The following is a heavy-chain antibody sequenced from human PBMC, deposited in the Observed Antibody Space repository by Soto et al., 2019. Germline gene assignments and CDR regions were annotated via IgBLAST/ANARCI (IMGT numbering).Heavy chain of an antibody. CDR3: ARLVYSGYDFGNWFDP. J-gene: IGHJ5*02. CDR1: GGSISSYY. V-gene: IGHV4-59*08. CDR2: IYYSGST. D-gene: IGHD5-12*01. Sequence: SETLSLTCTVSGGSISSYYWSWIRQPPGKGLEWIGYIYYSGSTNYNPSLKSRVTISVDTSKNQFSLKLSSVTAADTAVYYCARLVYSGYDFGNWFDPWGQGTLVTVSS.